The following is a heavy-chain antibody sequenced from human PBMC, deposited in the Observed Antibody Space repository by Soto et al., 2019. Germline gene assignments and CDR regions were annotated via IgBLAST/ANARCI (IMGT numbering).Heavy chain of an antibody. D-gene: IGHD3-3*01. CDR1: GEALGSGQSY. J-gene: IGHJ6*02. V-gene: IGHV4-61*01. Sequence: QVQLQESGPGLVKSSETLSLICFVSGEALGSGQSYWNWIRQAPGKGLEWIGQTFVTGATKYSASLKSRVTMSVDMVKSPIYLTLTFVTAADSATYFCARGRLDSAWSSFGRSMDVWCQGTTVTVSS. CDR3: ARGRLDSAWSSFGRSMDV. CDR2: TFVTGAT.